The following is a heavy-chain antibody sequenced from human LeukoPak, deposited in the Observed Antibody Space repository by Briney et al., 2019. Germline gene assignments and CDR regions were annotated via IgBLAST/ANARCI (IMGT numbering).Heavy chain of an antibody. V-gene: IGHV3-30*18. D-gene: IGHD3-10*01. Sequence: GGSLRLSCAASGFTFRSYGMHWVRQAPGKGLEWVAVISYDGSNKYYADSVKGRFTISRDNSKNTLYLQMNSLRAEDTAVYYCAKYLRSGSYYKYYYYGMDVWGQGTTVTVSS. CDR2: ISYDGSNK. CDR1: GFTFRSYG. J-gene: IGHJ6*02. CDR3: AKYLRSGSYYKYYYYGMDV.